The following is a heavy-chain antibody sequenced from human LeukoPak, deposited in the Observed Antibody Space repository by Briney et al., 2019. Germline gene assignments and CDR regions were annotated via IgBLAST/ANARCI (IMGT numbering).Heavy chain of an antibody. J-gene: IGHJ5*02. D-gene: IGHD2-15*01. CDR2: ISAYNGNT. Sequence: ASVKVSCKASGYTFTSYGISWVRQAPGQGLEWMGWISAYNGNTNYAQKLQGRVTMTTDTSTSTAYMELRSLRSDDTAVYYCAXXXXXXXXXXAASPGNWFDPWGQGTLVTVSS. V-gene: IGHV1-18*01. CDR3: AXXXXXXXXXXAASPGNWFDP. CDR1: GYTFTSYG.